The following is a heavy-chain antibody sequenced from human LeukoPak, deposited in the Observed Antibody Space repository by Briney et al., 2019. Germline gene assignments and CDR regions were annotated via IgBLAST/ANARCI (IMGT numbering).Heavy chain of an antibody. V-gene: IGHV3-7*01. CDR3: ARDPYKDAHPYRAFDM. Sequence: PGGSLRLSCAASGFTFINYWMTWVRQAPGKGLEWVANIKRDGSEKYYVDSVEGRFTVSRDNSKNSLYLQINTLRAEDTAVYYCARDPYKDAHPYRAFDMWGQGTMVTVPS. J-gene: IGHJ3*02. D-gene: IGHD5-24*01. CDR1: GFTFINYW. CDR2: IKRDGSEK.